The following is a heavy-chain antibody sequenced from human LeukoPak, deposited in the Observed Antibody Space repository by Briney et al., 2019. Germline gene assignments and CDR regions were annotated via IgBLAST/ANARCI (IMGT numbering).Heavy chain of an antibody. CDR1: GGTFSSYA. CDR3: ARGRGYDSNFVYYYYMDV. V-gene: IGHV1-69*13. CDR2: MIPIFGTA. Sequence: SVKVSCKASGGTFSSYAISWVRQAPGQGLEWMGGMIPIFGTANYAQKFQGRVTITADESTSTAYMELSSLRSEDTAVYYCARGRGYDSNFVYYYYMDVWGKGTTVTVSS. D-gene: IGHD5-12*01. J-gene: IGHJ6*03.